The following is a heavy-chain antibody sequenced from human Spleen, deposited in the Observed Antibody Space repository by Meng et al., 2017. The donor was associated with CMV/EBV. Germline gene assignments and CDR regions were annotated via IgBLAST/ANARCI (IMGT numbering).Heavy chain of an antibody. Sequence: SQTLSLTCAVYGGSFSGYYWTWIRQPPGKGLEWIGEINHSGSTNYNPSLKSRVTISLDTSKNQFSLKLRSVTAADTAVYYCARSEDAYDSSGHLLYYFDYWGQGTLVTVSS. CDR1: GGSFSGYY. CDR3: ARSEDAYDSSGHLLYYFDY. V-gene: IGHV4-34*01. D-gene: IGHD3-22*01. CDR2: INHSGST. J-gene: IGHJ4*02.